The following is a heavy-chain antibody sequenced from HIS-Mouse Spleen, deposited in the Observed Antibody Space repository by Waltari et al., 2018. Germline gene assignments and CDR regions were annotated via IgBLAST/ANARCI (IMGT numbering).Heavy chain of an antibody. D-gene: IGHD6-13*01. Sequence: QLQLQESGPGLVKPSETLSLTCTVSGGSISSSSYYWGWIRQPPGKGLEWIGSIYYSGRTHDNPSRKSRVTISVDTSKNQFSLKLGAVTAADTAVYYCAREIPYSSSWYDWYFDLWGRGTLVTVSS. CDR3: AREIPYSSSWYDWYFDL. V-gene: IGHV4-39*07. J-gene: IGHJ2*01. CDR1: GGSISSSSYY. CDR2: IYYSGRT.